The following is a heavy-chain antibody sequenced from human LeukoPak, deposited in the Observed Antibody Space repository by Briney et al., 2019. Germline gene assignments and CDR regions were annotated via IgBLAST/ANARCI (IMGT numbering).Heavy chain of an antibody. CDR1: GFTFSSYE. CDR3: ARWTYYYDSSAVWEFSYWYFDL. D-gene: IGHD3-22*01. V-gene: IGHV3-48*03. J-gene: IGHJ2*01. Sequence: GGSLRLSCAASGFTFSSYEMNWVRQAPGKGLEWVSYISSSGSTIYYADSVKGRFTISRDNAKNSLYLQMNSLRAEDTAVYYCARWTYYYDSSAVWEFSYWYFDLWGRGTLVTVSS. CDR2: ISSSGSTI.